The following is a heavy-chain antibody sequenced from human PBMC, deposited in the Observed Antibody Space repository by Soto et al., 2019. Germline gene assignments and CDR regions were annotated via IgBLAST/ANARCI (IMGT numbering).Heavy chain of an antibody. CDR3: AKSGYTSGWYVY. CDR1: GFTFTDYY. J-gene: IGHJ4*02. V-gene: IGHV3-11*06. D-gene: IGHD6-19*01. Sequence: GGSLRLSCAASGFTFTDYYMSWIRQAPGKGLEWLSYISSSSSYTNYADSVKGRFTISRDNAKNSLYLQMNTLRAEDTAVYYCAKSGYTSGWYVYWSQG. CDR2: ISSSSSYT.